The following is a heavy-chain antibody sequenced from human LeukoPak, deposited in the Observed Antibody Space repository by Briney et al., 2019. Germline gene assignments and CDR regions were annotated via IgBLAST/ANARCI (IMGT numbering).Heavy chain of an antibody. CDR3: ASSTTVTTYAFDI. CDR1: GGSFSGYY. J-gene: IGHJ3*02. CDR2: INHSGST. D-gene: IGHD4-11*01. Sequence: SSETLSLTCAVYGGSFSGYYWSWIRQPPGKGLEWIGEINHSGSTNYNPSLKSRVTISVGTSKNQFSLKLTSVTAADTAVYYCASSTTVTTYAFDIWGPGTKVTVSS. V-gene: IGHV4-34*01.